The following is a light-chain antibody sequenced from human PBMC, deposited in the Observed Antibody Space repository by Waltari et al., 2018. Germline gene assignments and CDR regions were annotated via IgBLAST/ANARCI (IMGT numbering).Light chain of an antibody. CDR2: GND. J-gene: IGLJ3*02. CDR3: SSRNGRANQVV. Sequence: SSELPQDPAVSVALGQTVRFTCQGDSLRSSYASWYQLKPAQAPVLVIYGNDKRPSGIPDRISGYSSGTTSSLTITGAQAEDEADYYCSSRNGRANQVVFAGGTKVTVL. V-gene: IGLV3-19*01. CDR1: SLRSSY.